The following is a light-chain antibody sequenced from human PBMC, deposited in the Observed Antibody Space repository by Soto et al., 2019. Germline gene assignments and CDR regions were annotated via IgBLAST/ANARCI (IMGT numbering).Light chain of an antibody. J-gene: IGLJ2*01. Sequence: QSVLTQPASVSGSPGQSITISCTGTSSDIGDYKYVSWYQQHPDKAPKLMIYEVSHRPSGVSNRFSGSKSGNTASLTISGLQPEDEADYYCSSFTSTFTLVFGGGTKLTVL. CDR3: SSFTSTFTLV. V-gene: IGLV2-14*01. CDR2: EVS. CDR1: SSDIGDYKY.